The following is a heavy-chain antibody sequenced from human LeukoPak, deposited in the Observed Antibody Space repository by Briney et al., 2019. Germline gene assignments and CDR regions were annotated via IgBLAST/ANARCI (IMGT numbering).Heavy chain of an antibody. CDR2: INPNSGGT. Sequence: GASVTVSCKASGYTFTGYYMHWVRQAPGQGLEWLGWINPNSGGTNYAQKFQGRVTMTRDTSISTAYMELSRLRSDDTAVYYCARVGRSSGYPFGYWGQGTLVTVSS. CDR3: ARVGRSSGYPFGY. D-gene: IGHD3-22*01. V-gene: IGHV1-2*02. J-gene: IGHJ4*02. CDR1: GYTFTGYY.